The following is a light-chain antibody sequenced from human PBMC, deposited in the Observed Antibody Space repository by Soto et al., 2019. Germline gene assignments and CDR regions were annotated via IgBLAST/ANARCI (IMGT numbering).Light chain of an antibody. CDR1: SSNIGAGYD. CDR2: GNS. J-gene: IGLJ1*01. Sequence: QSVLTQPPSVSGAPGQRVTISCTGSSSNIGAGYDVHWYQQLPGTAPKLLIYGNSNRPSAVPDRFSGSKSVTSASLAITGLQAEDEPDYYCQTHDSSLSGYVFGPGTKLTVL. CDR3: QTHDSSLSGYV. V-gene: IGLV1-40*01.